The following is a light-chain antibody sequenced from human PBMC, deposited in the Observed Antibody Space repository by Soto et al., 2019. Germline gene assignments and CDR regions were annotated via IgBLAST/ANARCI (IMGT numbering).Light chain of an antibody. CDR3: QQYSSYAWT. CDR1: QSISSW. CDR2: KAS. V-gene: IGKV1-5*03. J-gene: IGKJ1*01. Sequence: DSVMIPSASTLSTTEGDRVIIACRASQSISSWLAWYQQKPGKAPKLLIYKASSLKSGVPSRFSGSGSGTEFTLTISSLQPDDFATYYCQQYSSYAWTFGQGTKVDIK.